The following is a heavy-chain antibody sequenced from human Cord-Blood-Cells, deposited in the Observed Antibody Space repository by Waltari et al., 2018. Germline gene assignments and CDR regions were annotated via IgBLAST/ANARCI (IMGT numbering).Heavy chain of an antibody. D-gene: IGHD3-3*01. J-gene: IGHJ2*01. CDR2: IYYSGST. Sequence: QLQLQESGPGLVKPSETLSLTCTVPGGSISSSSYYWGWIRQPPGKGLEWIGSIYYSGSTYYNPSLKSRVTISVDTSKNQFSLKLSSVTAADTAVYYCARQAPVLRFLEWLLSYWYFDLWGRGTLVTVSS. CDR1: GGSISSSSYY. CDR3: ARQAPVLRFLEWLLSYWYFDL. V-gene: IGHV4-39*01.